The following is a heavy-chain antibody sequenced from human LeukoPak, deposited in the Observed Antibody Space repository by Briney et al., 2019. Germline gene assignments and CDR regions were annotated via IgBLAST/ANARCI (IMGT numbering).Heavy chain of an antibody. Sequence: MTGVSLKLSSAASGFSCNNDSLNGVAQAPVNELYRVSSLSGSSSSMDYAGSVTARFPVSRDNARNSVSLQMKSLTADDSAVYYCARDVALRSIDYWGRGILVTVSS. J-gene: IGHJ4*02. CDR2: LSGSSSSM. V-gene: IGHV3-21*06. D-gene: IGHD3-10*01. CDR3: ARDVALRSIDY. CDR1: GFSCNNDS.